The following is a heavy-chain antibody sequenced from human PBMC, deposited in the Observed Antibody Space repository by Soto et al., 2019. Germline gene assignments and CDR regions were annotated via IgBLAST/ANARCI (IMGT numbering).Heavy chain of an antibody. CDR3: ARDLSQGWSSSYGMDV. J-gene: IGHJ6*02. CDR1: GFTFSNYW. D-gene: IGHD6-6*01. Sequence: GGSLRLSCAASGFTFSNYWMHWVRQAPGKGLVWVSRINSDGSSTSYADSVKGRFTISIDNAKNTLYLQMISLSAEDTAVYYWARDLSQGWSSSYGMDVWGQGTTVTVSS. V-gene: IGHV3-74*01. CDR2: INSDGSST.